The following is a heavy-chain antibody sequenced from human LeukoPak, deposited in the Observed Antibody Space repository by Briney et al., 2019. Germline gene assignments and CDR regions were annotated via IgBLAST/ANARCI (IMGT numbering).Heavy chain of an antibody. Sequence: PGGSLRLSCAASGFTFSSYWMSWVRQAPGKGLEWVSVIYSGGSTYYADSVKGRFTISRHNSKNTLYLQMNSLRAEDTAVYYCASIHSGYYYTSWGQGTLVTVSS. CDR2: IYSGGST. CDR1: GFTFSSYW. J-gene: IGHJ5*02. V-gene: IGHV3-53*04. D-gene: IGHD3-22*01. CDR3: ASIHSGYYYTS.